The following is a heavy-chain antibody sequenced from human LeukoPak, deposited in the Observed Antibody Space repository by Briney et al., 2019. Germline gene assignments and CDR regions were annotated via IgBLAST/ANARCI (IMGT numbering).Heavy chain of an antibody. CDR3: ARVSIFGVVIENWFDP. V-gene: IGHV1-8*01. Sequence: ASVKVSCKASGYTFTSYDINWVRQATGQGLEWMGWMNPNSGNTGYAQKFQGRVTMTRNTSISTAYMELSSLGSEDTAVYYCARVSIFGVVIENWFDPWGQGTLVTVSS. CDR1: GYTFTSYD. D-gene: IGHD3-3*01. CDR2: MNPNSGNT. J-gene: IGHJ5*02.